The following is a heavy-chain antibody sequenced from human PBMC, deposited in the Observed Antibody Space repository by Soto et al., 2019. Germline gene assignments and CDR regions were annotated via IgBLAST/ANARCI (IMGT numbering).Heavy chain of an antibody. CDR1: GFSLSTSGLG. D-gene: IGHD2-2*01. CDR2: IYWNGIE. J-gene: IGHJ4*01. V-gene: IGHV2-5*01. CDR3: AQTRVPDTLDY. Sequence: SGPTLVNPTQTLTLTCTFSGFSLSTSGLGVAWIRQPPGKPLEWLALIYWNGIERYSPSLTSRLTITKDTSKNEVVLTMTNLDPLDTATFYCAQTRVPDTLDYWGQGTLVTVSS.